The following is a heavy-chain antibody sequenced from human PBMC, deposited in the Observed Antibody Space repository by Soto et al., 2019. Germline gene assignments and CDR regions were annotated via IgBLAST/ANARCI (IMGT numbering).Heavy chain of an antibody. CDR1: GGSISSSAYY. J-gene: IGHJ4*02. D-gene: IGHD1-26*01. CDR3: ARQARGATYSYFDY. V-gene: IGHV4-39*01. CDR2: IYYSGTT. Sequence: QLQLQESGPGLVKPSETLSLTCTVSGGSISSSAYYWGWIRQPPGKGLEWIGSIYYSGTTFYVPTLKGRLCMSVDTSKNQFSLRLRSVPVTDTTVPYCARQARGATYSYFDYWGQGTLVTVFS.